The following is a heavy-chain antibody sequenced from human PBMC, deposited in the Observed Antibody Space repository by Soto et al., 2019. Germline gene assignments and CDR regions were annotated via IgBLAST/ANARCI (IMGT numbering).Heavy chain of an antibody. V-gene: IGHV3-11*01. Sequence: QVQLVESGGGLVKPGGSLRLSCAASGFTFSEYYMTWIRQAPGKGLECISYISKSASTIKYAESVKGRFTISRDNAKNSLSLQMNSLRAEDTAVYYCARVGCSGNFCYDGLDVWGQGTAVTVSS. J-gene: IGHJ6*02. D-gene: IGHD3-22*01. CDR1: GFTFSEYY. CDR2: ISKSASTI. CDR3: ARVGCSGNFCYDGLDV.